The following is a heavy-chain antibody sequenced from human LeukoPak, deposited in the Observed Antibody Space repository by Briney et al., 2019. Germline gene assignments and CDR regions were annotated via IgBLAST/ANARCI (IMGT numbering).Heavy chain of an antibody. Sequence: SETLSLTCTVSGGSISSSSYYWGWIRQPPGKGLEWIGSIYYSGSTYYNPSLKSRVTISVDTSKNQFSLKLSSVTAADTAVYYCGRNYNQRGGPTVTLFLAKIHWFDPWGQGTLVTVSS. CDR1: GGSISSSSYY. V-gene: IGHV4-39*07. CDR3: GRNYNQRGGPTVTLFLAKIHWFDP. D-gene: IGHD4-17*01. J-gene: IGHJ5*02. CDR2: IYYSGST.